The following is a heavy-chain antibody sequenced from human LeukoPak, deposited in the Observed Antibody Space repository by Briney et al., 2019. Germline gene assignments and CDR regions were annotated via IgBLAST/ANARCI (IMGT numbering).Heavy chain of an antibody. Sequence: ASVKVSCKASGYTFTGYYMHWVRQAPGQGLEWMGWINPNSGGTNYAQKFQGGVTMTRDTSISTAYMELSRLRSDDTAVYYCARVRRGSQGSFDYWGQGTLVTVSS. CDR1: GYTFTGYY. CDR2: INPNSGGT. J-gene: IGHJ4*02. CDR3: ARVRRGSQGSFDY. D-gene: IGHD3-10*01. V-gene: IGHV1-2*02.